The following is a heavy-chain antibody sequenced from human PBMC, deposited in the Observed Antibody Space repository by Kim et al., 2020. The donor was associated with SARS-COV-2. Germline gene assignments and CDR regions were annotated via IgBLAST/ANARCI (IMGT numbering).Heavy chain of an antibody. CDR2: ISAYNGNT. CDR1: GYTFTSYG. J-gene: IGHJ6*02. D-gene: IGHD6-6*01. CDR3: ARDVGEQLVFYYYYYGMDV. Sequence: ASVKVSCKASGYTFTSYGISWVRQAPGQGLEWMGWISAYNGNTNYAQKLQGRVTMTTDTSTSTAYMELRSLRSDDTAVYYCARDVGEQLVFYYYYYGMDVWGQGTTVTVSS. V-gene: IGHV1-18*01.